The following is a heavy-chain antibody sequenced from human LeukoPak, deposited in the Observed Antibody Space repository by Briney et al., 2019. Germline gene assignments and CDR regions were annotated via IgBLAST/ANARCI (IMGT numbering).Heavy chain of an antibody. CDR2: MNPNSGNT. CDR1: GYTFTSYD. CDR3: ASYDSSGYDAFDI. V-gene: IGHV1-8*01. Sequence: ASVKVSCKASGYTFTSYDINWVRQATGQGLEWMGWMNPNSGNTGYAQKFQGRVTMTRNTSISTAYMELSSLRSEDTAVCYCASYDSSGYDAFDIWGQGTMVTVSS. D-gene: IGHD3-22*01. J-gene: IGHJ3*02.